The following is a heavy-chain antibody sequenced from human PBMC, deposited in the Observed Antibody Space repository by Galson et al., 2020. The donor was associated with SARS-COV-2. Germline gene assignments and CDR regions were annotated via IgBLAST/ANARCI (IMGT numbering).Heavy chain of an antibody. Sequence: SETLSLTCAVYGGSFSGCYWSWIRQPPGKGLEWIGEINSSGSTNYNPSLKSRVTISVDPSKNHFSLKLSSVTAADTAAYYCAREENFFLVVTGTRMCYFDYWGRGTLATVSS. CDR3: AREENFFLVVTGTRMCYFDY. J-gene: IGHJ4*02. CDR1: GGSFSGCY. CDR2: INSSGST. D-gene: IGHD2-21*02. V-gene: IGHV4-34*01.